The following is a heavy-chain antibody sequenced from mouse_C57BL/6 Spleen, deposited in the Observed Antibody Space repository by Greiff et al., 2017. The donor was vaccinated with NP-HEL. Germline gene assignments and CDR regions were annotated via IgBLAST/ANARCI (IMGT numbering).Heavy chain of an antibody. V-gene: IGHV2-5*01. Sequence: VQLQESGPGLVQPSQSLSITCTVSGFSLTSYGVHWVRQSPGKGLEWLGVIWRGGSTDYNAAFMSRLSITKDNSKSQVFFKMNSLQADDTAIYYCAKGGLDGNSGFDYWGQGTTLTVSS. CDR3: AKGGLDGNSGFDY. D-gene: IGHD2-1*01. CDR2: IWRGGST. J-gene: IGHJ2*01. CDR1: GFSLTSYG.